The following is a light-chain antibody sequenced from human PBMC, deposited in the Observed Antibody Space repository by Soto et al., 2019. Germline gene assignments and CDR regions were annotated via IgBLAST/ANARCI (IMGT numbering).Light chain of an antibody. V-gene: IGLV1-40*01. J-gene: IGLJ2*01. CDR3: QSYDSSLSGSR. Sequence: QSVLTQPPSVSGAPGQRVTISCTGSSSNIGAGYDVHWYQQPPGTAPKLLIYGNSNRPSGVPDRFSGSKSGTSASLAITGLQAEDEAEYYCQSYDSSLSGSRFGGGTKLTVL. CDR2: GNS. CDR1: SSNIGAGYD.